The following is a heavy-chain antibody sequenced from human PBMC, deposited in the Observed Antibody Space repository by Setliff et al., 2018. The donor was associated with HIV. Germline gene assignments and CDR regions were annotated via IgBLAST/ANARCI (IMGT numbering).Heavy chain of an antibody. D-gene: IGHD3-10*01. CDR1: GGSFSGYY. Sequence: ETLSLTCAVYGGSFSGYYWCWVRQPPGKGLEWIGEINHSGSTNSNPSLKSRVTISADTSKNQFSLKLTSVTAADTAVYYCARGRMGYYGSGSYLPWGQGMLVTVS. J-gene: IGHJ5*02. CDR3: ARGRMGYYGSGSYLP. CDR2: INHSGST. V-gene: IGHV4-34*01.